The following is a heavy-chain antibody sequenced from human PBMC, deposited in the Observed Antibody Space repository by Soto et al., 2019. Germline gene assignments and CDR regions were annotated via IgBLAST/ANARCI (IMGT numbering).Heavy chain of an antibody. Sequence: ASVKVSCKASGYTFTSYAMHWVRQAPGQGLEWMGWINPNSGGTNYAQKFQGWVTMTRDTSISTAYMELSRLRSDDTAVYYCARARAPSLSSWSHYYYYGMDVWGQGTTVTVSS. CDR2: INPNSGGT. CDR3: ARARAPSLSSWSHYYYYGMDV. D-gene: IGHD6-13*01. V-gene: IGHV1-2*04. J-gene: IGHJ6*02. CDR1: GYTFTSYA.